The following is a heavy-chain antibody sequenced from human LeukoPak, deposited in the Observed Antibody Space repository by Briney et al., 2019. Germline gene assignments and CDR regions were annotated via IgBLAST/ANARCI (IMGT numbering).Heavy chain of an antibody. CDR1: GGTFSSYA. CDR3: ARTEPNDYGDYVGYYFDY. CDR2: IIPIFGTA. D-gene: IGHD4-17*01. Sequence: ASVKVSCKASGGTFSSYAISWVRQAPGQGLEWMGGIIPIFGTANYAQKFQGRVTITADKSTSTAYMELSSLRSEDTAVYYCARTEPNDYGDYVGYYFDYWGQGTLVTVSS. J-gene: IGHJ4*02. V-gene: IGHV1-69*06.